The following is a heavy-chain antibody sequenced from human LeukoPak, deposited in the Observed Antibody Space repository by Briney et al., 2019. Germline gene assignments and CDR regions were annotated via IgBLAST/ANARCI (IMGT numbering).Heavy chain of an antibody. D-gene: IGHD2-2*02. J-gene: IGHJ6*02. CDR2: ISSSSSTI. CDR3: ARPKDYCSSTSCYTHYYYYGMDV. CDR1: GFTFSSYS. V-gene: IGHV3-48*02. Sequence: GSLRLSCAASGFTFSSYSMNWVRQAPGKGLEWVSYISSSSSTIYYADSVKGRFTISRDNAKNSLYLQMNSLRDEDTAVYYCARPKDYCSSTSCYTHYYYYGMDVWGQGTTVTVSS.